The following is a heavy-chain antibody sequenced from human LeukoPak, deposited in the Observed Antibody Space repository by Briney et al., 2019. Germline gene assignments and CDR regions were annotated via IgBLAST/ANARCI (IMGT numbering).Heavy chain of an antibody. CDR2: ITWNSGRV. V-gene: IGHV3-9*03. CDR1: GFTFHDYA. J-gene: IGHJ3*02. D-gene: IGHD3/OR15-3a*01. CDR3: AKGLGVASLIVDALDM. Sequence: GGSLRLSCAASGFTFHDYAMHWVRQVPGKGREWVSGITWNSGRVLYADSVRGRFTISRDNAKNSLYLQMNSLSPEDMAFYYCAKGLGVASLIVDALDMWGQGTMVTV.